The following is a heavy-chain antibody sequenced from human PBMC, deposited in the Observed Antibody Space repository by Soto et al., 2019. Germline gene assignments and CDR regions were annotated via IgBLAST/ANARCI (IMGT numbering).Heavy chain of an antibody. V-gene: IGHV4-31*11. CDR1: GVFISSDAYY. J-gene: IGHJ4*02. CDR3: ARYRFNGTWSKFDY. Sequence: SETLSLTCAVSGVFISSDAYYWSWVRQHPGKGLEWVGHIYHRGSTYYNPSLKSRVTISLDTSKNQFSLRLTSVTAADTAVYYCARYRFNGTWSKFDYWGQGTLVTVSS. D-gene: IGHD3-16*02. CDR2: IYHRGST.